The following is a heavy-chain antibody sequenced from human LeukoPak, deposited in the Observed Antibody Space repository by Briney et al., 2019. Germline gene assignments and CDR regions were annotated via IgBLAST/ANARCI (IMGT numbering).Heavy chain of an antibody. CDR2: ISAHNGNT. D-gene: IGHD2-15*01. J-gene: IGHJ4*02. CDR1: GYTFTNYG. Sequence: ASVKVSCKASGYTFTNYGISWVRQAPGQGLEWMGWISAHNGNTKYAQKLQGRATMTTDTSTSTAYMELRNLRSDDTAVYYCARGYYCSGGSCYSGCFDNWGQGTLVTVSS. CDR3: ARGYYCSGGSCYSGCFDN. V-gene: IGHV1-18*01.